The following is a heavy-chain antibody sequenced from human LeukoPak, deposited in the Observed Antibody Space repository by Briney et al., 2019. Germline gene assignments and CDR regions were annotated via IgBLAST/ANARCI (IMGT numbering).Heavy chain of an antibody. J-gene: IGHJ3*02. CDR3: ARRRGRYSGDAFEI. V-gene: IGHV5-51*01. CDR2: IYPGDSDT. CDR1: GYRLTSYW. D-gene: IGHD1-26*01. Sequence: GESLKISCKGSGYRLTSYWIGWVRQMPGKGLEWMGFIYPGDSDTRYSPSFQGQVTISADKSMSTAYLQWSSLKASDTAMYYCARRRGRYSGDAFEIWGQGTMVTVSS.